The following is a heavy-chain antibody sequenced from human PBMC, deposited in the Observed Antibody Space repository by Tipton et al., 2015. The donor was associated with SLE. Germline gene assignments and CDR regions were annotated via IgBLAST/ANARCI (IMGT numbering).Heavy chain of an antibody. Sequence: LRLSCAVYGGSFSSYYWGWIRQPPGKGLEWIGSIYYSGSTYYNPSLKSRVTISVDTSKNQFSLKLSSVTAADTAVYYCARAFGSWYGSAFDIWGQGTMVTVSS. CDR2: IYYSGST. V-gene: IGHV4-39*07. D-gene: IGHD6-13*01. J-gene: IGHJ3*02. CDR3: ARAFGSWYGSAFDI. CDR1: GGSFSSYY.